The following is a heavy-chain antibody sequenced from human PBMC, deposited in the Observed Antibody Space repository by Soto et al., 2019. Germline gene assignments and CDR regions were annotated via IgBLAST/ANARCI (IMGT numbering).Heavy chain of an antibody. CDR2: IYYSGST. Sequence: PSETLSLTCTVSGGSISSGDYYWSWIRQPPGKGLEWIGYIYYSGSTYYNPSLKSRVTISVDTSKNQFSLKLSSVTAADTAVYYCARGGDSGYDSNWFDPWGQGTLVTVS. V-gene: IGHV4-30-4*01. CDR3: ARGGDSGYDSNWFDP. J-gene: IGHJ5*02. D-gene: IGHD5-12*01. CDR1: GGSISSGDYY.